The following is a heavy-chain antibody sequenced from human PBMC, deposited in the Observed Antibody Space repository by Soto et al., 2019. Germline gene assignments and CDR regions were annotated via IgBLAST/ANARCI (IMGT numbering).Heavy chain of an antibody. CDR2: ISGYTGRT. CDR3: ARDLEPYDSSGYYSKASAY. J-gene: IGHJ4*02. D-gene: IGHD3-22*01. Sequence: QVQLVQSGAEVKKPGASVKVSCKASGYTFSNYGISWVRQAPRQGLEWMGRISGYTGRTNYAQKLQGRVTMTTDTSTAYMELRSLRSDDTAVYYWARDLEPYDSSGYYSKASAYWGQGTVVTVSS. CDR1: GYTFSNYG. V-gene: IGHV1-18*01.